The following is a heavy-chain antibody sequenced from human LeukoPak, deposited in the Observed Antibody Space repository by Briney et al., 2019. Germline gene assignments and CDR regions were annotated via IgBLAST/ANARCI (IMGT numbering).Heavy chain of an antibody. CDR3: ARELLGYCTNGVCYSLDY. J-gene: IGHJ4*02. Sequence: SETLSLTCTVSGGSISSGSYYWSWIRQPAGKGLEWIGRIYTSGSTNYNPSLKSRVTISVDTSKNQFSLKLSSVTAADTAVYYCARELLGYCTNGVCYSLDYSRQGTLVTVSS. V-gene: IGHV4-61*02. D-gene: IGHD2-8*01. CDR1: GGSISSGSYY. CDR2: IYTSGST.